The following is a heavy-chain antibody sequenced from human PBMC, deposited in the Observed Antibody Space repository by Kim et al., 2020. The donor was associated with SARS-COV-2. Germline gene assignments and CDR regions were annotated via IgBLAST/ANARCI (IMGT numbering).Heavy chain of an antibody. V-gene: IGHV4-61*02. CDR1: GGSISSGSYY. D-gene: IGHD3-10*01. CDR2: TYTSGST. Sequence: SETLSLTCTVSGGSISSGSYYWSWIRQPAGKGLEWIGRTYTSGSTKYNPSLKSRVTISIDTSKNQFSLKLSSVTAADTAVYYCARVRGVFTLDYWGQGTLVTVSS. CDR3: ARVRGVFTLDY. J-gene: IGHJ4*02.